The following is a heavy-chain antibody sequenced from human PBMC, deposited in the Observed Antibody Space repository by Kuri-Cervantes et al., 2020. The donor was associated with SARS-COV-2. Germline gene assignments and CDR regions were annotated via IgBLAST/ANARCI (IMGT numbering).Heavy chain of an antibody. CDR2: ISYDGSNK. D-gene: IGHD6-19*01. CDR1: GLTFSSYA. V-gene: IGHV3-30-3*01. J-gene: IGHJ4*02. CDR3: AKDPVAGTWGDNFDY. Sequence: GGSLRLSCAASGLTFSSYAMHWVRQAPGKGLEWVSLISYDGSNKYYADSVKGRFTISRDNSKNTLYLQMNSLRAEDTAVYYCAKDPVAGTWGDNFDYWGQGTLVTVSS.